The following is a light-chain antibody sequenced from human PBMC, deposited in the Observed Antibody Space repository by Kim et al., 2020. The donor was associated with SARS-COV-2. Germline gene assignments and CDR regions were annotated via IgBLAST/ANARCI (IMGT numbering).Light chain of an antibody. CDR3: CSYAGGYSHVL. CDR1: SSDVGAYKY. CDR2: DVN. J-gene: IGLJ2*01. V-gene: IGLV2-11*01. Sequence: QSALTQPRSVSGSPGQSVTISCTGTSSDVGAYKYVSWYQQHPDRAPKLMIYDVNDRPSGVPDRFSGSKSGNTASLTISGLQAEDEAYYYCCSYAGGYSHVLFGGGTQLTVL.